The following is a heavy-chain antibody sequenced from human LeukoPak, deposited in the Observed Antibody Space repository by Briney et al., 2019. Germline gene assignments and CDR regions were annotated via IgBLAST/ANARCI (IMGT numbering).Heavy chain of an antibody. CDR3: ANVPSFGGVIVTYDAFDI. CDR2: ISSSSSTI. CDR1: GFTFTSYA. V-gene: IGHV3-48*01. D-gene: IGHD3-16*02. J-gene: IGHJ3*02. Sequence: GGSLKLSCAASGFTFTSYAMNWVRQAPGKGLEWVSYISSSSSTIYYADSVKGRFTISRDNSKNTLYLQMNSLRAEDTAVYYCANVPSFGGVIVTYDAFDIWGQGTMVTVSS.